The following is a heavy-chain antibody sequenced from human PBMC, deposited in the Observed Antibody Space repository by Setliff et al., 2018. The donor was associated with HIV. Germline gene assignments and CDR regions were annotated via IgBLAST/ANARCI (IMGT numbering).Heavy chain of an antibody. D-gene: IGHD4-4*01. CDR3: ARTVPHSAAQDAFDI. J-gene: IGHJ3*02. Sequence: PSETLSLTCAVSGYSISTNEWLGWIRQPPGKGLAWIGYISNSGKIYYDPSLNSRVTLSADTSKNQLSLKLSSVTAEDTGVYYCARTVPHSAAQDAFDIWGQGTVVTVSS. CDR1: GYSISTNEW. CDR2: ISNSGKI. V-gene: IGHV4-28*05.